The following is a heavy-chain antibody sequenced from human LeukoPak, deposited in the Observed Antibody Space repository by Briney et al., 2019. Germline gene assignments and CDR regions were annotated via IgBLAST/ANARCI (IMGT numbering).Heavy chain of an antibody. CDR1: GFTFSSYA. V-gene: IGHV3-48*04. CDR3: ARLRNDYGDYVLDY. J-gene: IGHJ4*02. CDR2: ISSSGSTI. D-gene: IGHD4-17*01. Sequence: GGSLRLSCAASGFTFSSYAMHWVRQAPGKGLEWVSYISSSGSTIYYADSVKGRFTISRDNAENSLYLQMNSLRAEDTAVYYCARLRNDYGDYVLDYWGQGTLVTVSS.